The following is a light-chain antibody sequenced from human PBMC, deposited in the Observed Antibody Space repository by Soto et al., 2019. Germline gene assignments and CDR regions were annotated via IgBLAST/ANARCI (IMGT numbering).Light chain of an antibody. V-gene: IGLV2-14*01. CDR1: SSDVGGYSY. Sequence: QSALTQPASVSGSPGQSITISCTGTSSDVGGYSYVSWYQQHPGKAPKLMIYEVSNRPSGVSNRFSGSKSGNTASLTISGLQPEDEAGYYCSSYTSSSTMVFGGGTKLTVL. CDR3: SSYTSSSTMV. CDR2: EVS. J-gene: IGLJ2*01.